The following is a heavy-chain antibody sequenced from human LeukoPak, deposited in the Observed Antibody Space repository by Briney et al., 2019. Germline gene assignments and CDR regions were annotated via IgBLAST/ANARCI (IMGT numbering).Heavy chain of an antibody. V-gene: IGHV1-18*01. CDR3: ANRLDPTSHLDP. CDR1: GYTFTSYG. D-gene: IGHD2-2*03. CDR2: ISAYNGNT. J-gene: IGHJ5*02. Sequence: ASVKVSCKASGYTFTSYGISWVRHAPGQGLEWMGWISAYNGNTNYAQKLQGRVTMTTDTSTSTAYMELRSLRSDDTAVYYCANRLDPTSHLDPWGQGTLVTVSS.